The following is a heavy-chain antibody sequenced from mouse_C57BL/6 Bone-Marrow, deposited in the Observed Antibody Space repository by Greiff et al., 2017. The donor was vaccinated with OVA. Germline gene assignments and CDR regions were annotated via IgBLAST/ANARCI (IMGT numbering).Heavy chain of an antibody. J-gene: IGHJ4*01. CDR3: ARCASYYGDAMYD. CDR1: GFTFSSYT. CDR2: ISGGGGNT. D-gene: IGHD1-2*01. V-gene: IGHV5-9*01. Sequence: EVKLVESGGGLVKPGGSLKLSCAASGFTFSSYTMSWVRQTPEKRLEWVATISGGGGNTYYPDSVKGRFTISTDNAKNTLYLQMSSLRSEDTALYYCARCASYYGDAMYDWGQGTSVTVSS.